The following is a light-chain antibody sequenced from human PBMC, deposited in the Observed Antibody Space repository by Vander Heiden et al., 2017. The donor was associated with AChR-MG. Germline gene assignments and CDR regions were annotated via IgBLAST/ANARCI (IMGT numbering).Light chain of an antibody. V-gene: IGKV1-39*01. CDR1: QNIKHF. CDR2: TAT. CDR3: QQSYSPPFT. Sequence: DIQLTQSPSSLSESLGDSVTITCRASQNIKHFVNWYQQKPGKAPRALIYTATAVHGGVPSRFSASGSGTDFTLTIADHQLEDFASYYCQQSYSPPFTFGQGTTLDIK. J-gene: IGKJ2*01.